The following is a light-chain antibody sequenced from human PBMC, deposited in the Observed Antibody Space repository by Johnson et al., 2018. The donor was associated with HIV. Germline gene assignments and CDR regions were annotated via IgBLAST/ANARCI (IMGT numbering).Light chain of an antibody. V-gene: IGLV1-51*01. CDR1: SSNVGSSF. J-gene: IGLJ1*01. CDR2: DNN. CDR3: GTWDSSLTSYV. Sequence: QSVLTQPPSVSAAPGQKVTISCSGSSSNVGSSFVSWYRQVPGTAPKLLIYDNNKRPSGIPGRFSGSKSGPSATLGITGLQTGDEADYYCGTWDSSLTSYVFGAGTKVTLL.